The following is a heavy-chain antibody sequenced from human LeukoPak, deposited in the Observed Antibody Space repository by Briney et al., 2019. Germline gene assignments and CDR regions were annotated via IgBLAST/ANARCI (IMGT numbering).Heavy chain of an antibody. CDR2: MSGSGGNT. D-gene: IGHD3-22*01. CDR3: ARDRESSGYYFEY. J-gene: IGHJ4*02. CDR1: GFTFRSYA. Sequence: GGSLRLSCAASGFTFRSYAMSWVRQAPGKGLEWVSGMSGSGGNTYYADSVKGRFTIPRDHSKNTLYLQMNSLRAVDAAIYYCARDRESSGYYFEYWGQGTLVTVSS. V-gene: IGHV3-23*01.